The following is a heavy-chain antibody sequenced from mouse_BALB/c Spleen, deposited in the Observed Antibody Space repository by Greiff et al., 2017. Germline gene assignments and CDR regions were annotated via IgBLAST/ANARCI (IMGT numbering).Heavy chain of an antibody. CDR1: GYTFTDYY. J-gene: IGHJ2*01. Sequence: QVQLQQSGAELARPGASVKLSCKASGYTFTDYYINWVKQRTGQGLEWIGEIYPGSGNTYYNEKFKGKATLTADKSSSTAYMQLSSLTSEDSAVYFCARKDYYGSSSFDYWGQGTTLTISS. V-gene: IGHV1-77*01. CDR2: IYPGSGNT. CDR3: ARKDYYGSSSFDY. D-gene: IGHD1-1*01.